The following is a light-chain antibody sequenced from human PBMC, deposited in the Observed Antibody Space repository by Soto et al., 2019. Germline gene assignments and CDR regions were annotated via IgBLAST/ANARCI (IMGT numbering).Light chain of an antibody. CDR2: GAS. J-gene: IGKJ1*01. V-gene: IGKV3-15*01. Sequence: EIVMTQSPATLSVSSGERATLSCRASQSISSNLAWYQQKPGQAPRLLINGASTRATGIPARFSGSGSGTEFTLTISSLQSEDFAVYYCQQYYNWPRTFGQGTKVDI. CDR3: QQYYNWPRT. CDR1: QSISSN.